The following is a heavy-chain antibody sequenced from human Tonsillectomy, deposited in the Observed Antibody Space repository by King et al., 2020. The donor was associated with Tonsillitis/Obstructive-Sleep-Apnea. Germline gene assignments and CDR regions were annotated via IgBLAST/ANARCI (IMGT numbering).Heavy chain of an antibody. V-gene: IGHV3-74*01. CDR1: GFTFSSYW. CDR3: ATSPYYYYMDV. CDR2: INSDGSTT. J-gene: IGHJ6*03. Sequence: EVQLVESGGGLVQPGGSLRLSCAASGFTFSSYWMHCVRQAPGRGLVWVSRINSDGSTTSYADSVKGRFTISRDNAKNTLYLQMNSLRAEDTAVYYCATSPYYYYMDVWGKGTTVTVSS.